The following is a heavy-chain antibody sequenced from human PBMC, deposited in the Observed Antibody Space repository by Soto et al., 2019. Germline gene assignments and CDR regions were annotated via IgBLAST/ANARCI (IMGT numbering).Heavy chain of an antibody. CDR2: ISGSGGST. CDR3: AKEAYGGNVGDY. CDR1: GFTFSDYL. V-gene: IGHV3-23*01. Sequence: PGGSLRLSCAASGFTFSDYLMTWARQAPGKGLEWVSAISGSGGSTYYADSVKGRFTISRDNSKNTLYLQMNSLRAEDTAVYYCAKEAYGGNVGDYRGQRTLVTVSS. J-gene: IGHJ4*02. D-gene: IGHD4-17*01.